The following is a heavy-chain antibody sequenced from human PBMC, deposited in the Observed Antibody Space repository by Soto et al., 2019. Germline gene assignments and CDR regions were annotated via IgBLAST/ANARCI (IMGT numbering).Heavy chain of an antibody. D-gene: IGHD4-4*01. V-gene: IGHV4-34*10. Sequence: SETLSLTCAVYGGSFSGYYWSWIRQPPGKGLEWIGEINHSGSTNYAQILQGRVTLTTDTSTSTAYMELRSLRSDDSAVYYCAAISNLDPYRWLEPWGQGTLVTVSS. CDR1: GGSFSGYY. CDR2: INHSGST. CDR3: AAISNLDPYRWLEP. J-gene: IGHJ5*02.